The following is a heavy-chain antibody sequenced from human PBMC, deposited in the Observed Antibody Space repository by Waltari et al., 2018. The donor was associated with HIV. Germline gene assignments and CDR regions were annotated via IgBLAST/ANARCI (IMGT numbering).Heavy chain of an antibody. CDR2: INPDGNTR. V-gene: IGHV3-74*01. CDR3: VKDMFGEYDY. Sequence: EVQLVQSGGSLVQPGGSRRLSCAASGFSSRRYWMHWVRQIPGQGLVWVSRINPDGNTRNYADSVRGRFTISRDYAKNTLYLQMNSLRDEDTAMYYCVKDMFGEYDYWGQGTLVTVSS. D-gene: IGHD3-10*02. CDR1: GFSSRRYW. J-gene: IGHJ4*02.